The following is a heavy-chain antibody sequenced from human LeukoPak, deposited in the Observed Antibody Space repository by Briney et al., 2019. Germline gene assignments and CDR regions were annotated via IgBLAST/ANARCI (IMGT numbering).Heavy chain of an antibody. V-gene: IGHV1-8*03. D-gene: IGHD2-2*01. J-gene: IGHJ3*02. CDR1: GYTFTSYD. CDR3: AAGYCSSTSCSGAFDI. Sequence: GASVKVSCKASGYTFTSYDINWVRQATGQGLEWMGWMNPNSGNTGYAQKFQGRVTITRNTSISTAYMELSSLRSEDTAVYYCAAGYCSSTSCSGAFDIWGQGTMVTVSS. CDR2: MNPNSGNT.